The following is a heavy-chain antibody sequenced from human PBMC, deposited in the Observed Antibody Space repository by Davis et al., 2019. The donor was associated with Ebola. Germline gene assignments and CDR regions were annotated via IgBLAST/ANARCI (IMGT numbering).Heavy chain of an antibody. CDR2: INHSGST. J-gene: IGHJ4*02. V-gene: IGHV4-34*01. CDR1: GGSFNGYY. CDR3: ARVWSGNGIDY. D-gene: IGHD3-3*01. Sequence: SETLSLTCAVYGGSFNGYYWSWIRQPPGKGLEWIGEINHSGSTNYNPSLKSRVTISVDTSKNQFSLKLSSVTAADTAVYYCARVWSGNGIDYWGQGTLVTVSS.